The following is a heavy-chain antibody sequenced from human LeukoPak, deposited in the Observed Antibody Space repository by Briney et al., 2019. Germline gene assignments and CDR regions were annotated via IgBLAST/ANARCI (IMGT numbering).Heavy chain of an antibody. Sequence: PSETLSLTCSVSDGSISPYYWSWIRQPPGKGLEWIGYISYSGSTNYNPSLKSRVTISVDTSKNQFSLKLSSVTAADTAVYYCATYMTTDQYLDFWGQGTLVTVSS. CDR1: DGSISPYY. CDR2: ISYSGST. D-gene: IGHD4-11*01. V-gene: IGHV4-59*08. CDR3: ATYMTTDQYLDF. J-gene: IGHJ4*02.